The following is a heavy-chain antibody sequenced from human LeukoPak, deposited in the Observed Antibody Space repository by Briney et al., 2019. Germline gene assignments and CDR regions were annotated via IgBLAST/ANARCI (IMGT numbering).Heavy chain of an antibody. D-gene: IGHD3-10*01. Sequence: SETLSLTCAVYGGSFSGYYWSWIRQPPGKGLEWIGEISHSGSTNYNPSLKSRVTISVDTSKNQFSLKLSSVTAADTAVYYCARPGGRYYYGSGSYYSPPPAEYFQHWGQGTLVTVSS. CDR1: GGSFSGYY. CDR3: ARPGGRYYYGSGSYYSPPPAEYFQH. J-gene: IGHJ1*01. CDR2: ISHSGST. V-gene: IGHV4-34*01.